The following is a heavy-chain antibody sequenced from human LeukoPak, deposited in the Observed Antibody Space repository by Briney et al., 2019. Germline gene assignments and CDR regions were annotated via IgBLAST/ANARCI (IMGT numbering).Heavy chain of an antibody. V-gene: IGHV3-23*01. CDR2: ISGSGGST. J-gene: IGHJ4*02. CDR3: ARQPDDSSGWNNVQDYFDD. D-gene: IGHD6-19*01. CDR1: GFTFSSYA. Sequence: GGSLTLSCAASGFTFSSYAMSWVRQAPGKGLEWVSGISGSGGSTYYADPVKGRFTISRDNTKNTLYLQMNSLRAEDTAVYYCARQPDDSSGWNNVQDYFDDCGRGTLVTVSS.